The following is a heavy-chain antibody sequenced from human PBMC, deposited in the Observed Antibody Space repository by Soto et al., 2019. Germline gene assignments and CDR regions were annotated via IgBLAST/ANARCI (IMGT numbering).Heavy chain of an antibody. CDR2: ISAYNGNT. CDR3: AWDSPSGHPNQFDY. J-gene: IGHJ4*02. D-gene: IGHD2-15*01. Sequence: GASVKVSCKASGYTFTSYGISWVRQAPGQGLEWMGWISAYNGNTNYAQKLQGRVTMTTDTSTSTAYMELRSLRSDDTAVYYCAWDSPSGHPNQFDYCGQGTLVTVSS. CDR1: GYTFTSYG. V-gene: IGHV1-18*01.